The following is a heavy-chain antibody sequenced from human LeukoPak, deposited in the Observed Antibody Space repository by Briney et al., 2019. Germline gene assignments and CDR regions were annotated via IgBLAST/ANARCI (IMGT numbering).Heavy chain of an antibody. D-gene: IGHD3-3*01. CDR3: AKDRYDFWSGYPPPYYFDY. Sequence: PGGSLRLSCAASGFTFSGYAMSWVRQAPGQGLEWVSAISGSGGNTYYAASVKGRFTLSRDNSKNTLYLQMTSLRAEDTAIYFCAKDRYDFWSGYPPPYYFDYWGQGTLVAVSS. V-gene: IGHV3-23*01. CDR1: GFTFSGYA. J-gene: IGHJ4*02. CDR2: ISGSGGNT.